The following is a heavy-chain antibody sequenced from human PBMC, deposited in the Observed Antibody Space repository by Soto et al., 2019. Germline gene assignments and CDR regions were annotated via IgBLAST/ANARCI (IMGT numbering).Heavy chain of an antibody. V-gene: IGHV3-74*01. CDR3: ARGGAARAYYYYGMDV. Sequence: EVQLVESGGGLVQPGGSLRLSCAASGFTLTNYWMHWVRQAPGKGLVWVSRINSNGRSITYADSVKGRFTISRDNATNTLYLQMNSLRAEDTAVYYCARGGAARAYYYYGMDVCGQGTTVTVSS. CDR2: INSNGRSI. D-gene: IGHD6-6*01. J-gene: IGHJ6*02. CDR1: GFTLTNYW.